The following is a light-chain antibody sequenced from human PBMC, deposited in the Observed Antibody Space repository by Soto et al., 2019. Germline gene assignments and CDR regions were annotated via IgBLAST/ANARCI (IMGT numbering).Light chain of an antibody. J-gene: IGKJ2*01. CDR1: QGISSY. CDR3: QQLNSYPYT. V-gene: IGKV1-9*01. Sequence: IQLTQSPSSLSASVGDRVTITCRASQGISSYLAWYQQKPGKAPKLLMFAASTLQSGVPSRFSGSGSGTYFTLTTSSLQPEDFATYYCQQLNSYPYTFGQGTKVEI. CDR2: AAS.